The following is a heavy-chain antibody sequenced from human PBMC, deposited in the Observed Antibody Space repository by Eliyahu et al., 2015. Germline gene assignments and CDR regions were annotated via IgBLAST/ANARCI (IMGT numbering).Heavy chain of an antibody. D-gene: IGHD2-15*01. CDR3: ARVVGVAAPVFVDY. CDR2: IYHSGTT. Sequence: QVQLQESGPGLVXPSETLSLTCAVSGYSISSGYFWGWVXXPPGKGLEWVGSIYHSGTTHFNPSLKSRVSISVDTSKNQFSLNLNSVTAADTAVYYCARVVGVAAPVFVDYWGQGTLVAVSS. CDR1: GYSISSGYF. J-gene: IGHJ4*02. V-gene: IGHV4-38-2*01.